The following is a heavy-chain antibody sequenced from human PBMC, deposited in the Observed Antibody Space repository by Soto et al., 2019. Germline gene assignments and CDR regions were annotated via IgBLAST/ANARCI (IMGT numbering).Heavy chain of an antibody. Sequence: GASVKVSCKASGYTFTRYTMNWVRQAPGQRLEWMGWINPDNGNTKSSQKFQVRVIITRDTSASTAYMDLSSLRSEDTAVYYCARGIATGQRDPCGKRTLVTVCS. CDR2: INPDNGNT. V-gene: IGHV1-3*01. D-gene: IGHD6-13*01. J-gene: IGHJ5*02. CDR3: ARGIATGQRDP. CDR1: GYTFTRYT.